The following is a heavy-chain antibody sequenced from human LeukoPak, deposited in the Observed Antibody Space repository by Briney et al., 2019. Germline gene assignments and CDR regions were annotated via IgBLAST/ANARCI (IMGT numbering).Heavy chain of an antibody. V-gene: IGHV3-15*01. CDR3: TTGADYGDFTPFDY. J-gene: IGHJ4*02. CDR2: IKSKTDGGTT. CDR1: GFTFSNAW. Sequence: GGSLGLSCAASGFTFSNAWMSWVRQAPGKGLEWVGRIKSKTDGGTTDYAAPVKGRFTISRDDSKNTLYLQMNSLKTEDTAVYYCTTGADYGDFTPFDYWGQGTLVTVSS. D-gene: IGHD4-17*01.